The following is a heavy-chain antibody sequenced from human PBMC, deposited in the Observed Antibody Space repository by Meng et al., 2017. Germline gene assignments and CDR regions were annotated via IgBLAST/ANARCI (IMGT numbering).Heavy chain of an antibody. V-gene: IGHV1-24*01. D-gene: IGHD3-10*01. J-gene: IGHJ5*02. Sequence: QVRLVRSGVEVKRPGASVQVSCEVSGYTLTEFSMHGVRQAPGKGLEWMGGFDPEDGETIYAHKFQGRVTMTEDTSTDTAYMELSSLRSEDTAVYYCATLPRRITMVRGGWFDPWGQGTLVTVSS. CDR2: FDPEDGET. CDR3: ATLPRRITMVRGGWFDP. CDR1: GYTLTEFS.